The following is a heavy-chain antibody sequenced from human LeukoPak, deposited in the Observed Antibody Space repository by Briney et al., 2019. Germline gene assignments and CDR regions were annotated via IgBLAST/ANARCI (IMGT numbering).Heavy chain of an antibody. D-gene: IGHD1-1*01. CDR2: IYYSGST. Sequence: AETLSLTCTVSGGSISSSSYYWGWIRQPPGKGLEWIGSIYYSGSTYYNPSLKSRVTISVDTSKNQFSLKLSSVTAADTAVYYCASYTPNWKDGRMFDYWGQGTLVTVSS. CDR1: GGSISSSSYY. J-gene: IGHJ4*02. CDR3: ASYTPNWKDGRMFDY. V-gene: IGHV4-39*01.